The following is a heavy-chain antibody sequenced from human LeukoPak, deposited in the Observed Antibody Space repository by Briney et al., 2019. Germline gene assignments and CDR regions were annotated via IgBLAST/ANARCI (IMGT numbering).Heavy chain of an antibody. V-gene: IGHV3-9*01. D-gene: IGHD6-13*01. CDR1: GFTFDDYA. CDR2: ISWNSGSI. CDR3: AKDSIAAAGTLRASFDY. J-gene: IGHJ4*02. Sequence: GGSLRLSCAASGFTFDDYAMHWVRQAPGKGLEWVSGISWNSGSIGYADSVKGRFTISRDNAKNSLYLQMNSLRAEDTALYYCAKDSIAAAGTLRASFDYWGQGTLVTVSS.